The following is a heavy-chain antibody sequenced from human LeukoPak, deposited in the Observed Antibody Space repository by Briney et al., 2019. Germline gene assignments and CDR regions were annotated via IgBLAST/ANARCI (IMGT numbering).Heavy chain of an antibody. CDR2: IKQDGSEK. Sequence: GGSLRLSCAASGFTFSSYWMTWVRQAPGKGLEWVANIKQDGSEKYYVDSVKGRFTISRDNAKNSLYLQMNSLRAEDTAVYYCARTSVQLERHNPFDYWGQGTLVTVSS. J-gene: IGHJ4*02. CDR1: GFTFSSYW. D-gene: IGHD1-1*01. V-gene: IGHV3-7*01. CDR3: ARTSVQLERHNPFDY.